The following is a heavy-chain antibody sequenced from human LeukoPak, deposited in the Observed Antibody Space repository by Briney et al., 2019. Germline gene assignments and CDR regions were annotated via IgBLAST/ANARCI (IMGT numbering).Heavy chain of an antibody. CDR3: VKGLPGSA. J-gene: IGHJ5*02. Sequence: GGSLRLSCAASGVTLSTYAMSWARQAPGKGLEWVSGISSSGSGDNTYYADSVKGRFTISRDSSKNTLYLQMSSLRAADTAVYYCVKGLPGSAWGQGTLVTVSS. CDR1: GVTLSTYA. D-gene: IGHD5/OR15-5a*01. CDR2: ISSSGSGDNT. V-gene: IGHV3-23*01.